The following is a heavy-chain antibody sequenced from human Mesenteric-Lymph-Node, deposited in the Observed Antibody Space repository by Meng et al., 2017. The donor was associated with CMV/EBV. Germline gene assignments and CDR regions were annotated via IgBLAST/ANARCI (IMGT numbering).Heavy chain of an antibody. V-gene: IGHV4-39*07. CDR3: ASPYCSSTSCYTRYYYGMDV. J-gene: IGHJ6*02. CDR2: IYYSGST. CDR1: GGSISSSSYY. D-gene: IGHD2-2*02. Sequence: SETLSLTCTVSGGSISSSSYYWGWIRQPPGKELEWIGSIYYSGSTYYNPSLKSRVTISVDTSKNQFSLKLSSVTAADTAVYYCASPYCSSTSCYTRYYYGMDVWGQGTTVTVSS.